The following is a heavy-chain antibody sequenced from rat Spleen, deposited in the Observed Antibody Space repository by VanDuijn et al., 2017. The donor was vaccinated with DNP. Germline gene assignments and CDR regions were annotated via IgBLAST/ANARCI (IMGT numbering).Heavy chain of an antibody. V-gene: IGHV6-6*01. CDR1: GFTFSTAW. D-gene: IGHD1-1*01. CDR3: ARSGDDNWFVY. Sequence: EVQVLESGGGLVQPGNSLKLSCATSGFTFSTAWMYWFRQFPEKRLEWVARIKAKSSNYITDYTESVKGRFTISRDDSESSVYLQMNNLKEEDTAIYYCARSGDDNWFVYWGQGVMVTVSS. J-gene: IGHJ2*01. CDR2: IKAKSSNYIT.